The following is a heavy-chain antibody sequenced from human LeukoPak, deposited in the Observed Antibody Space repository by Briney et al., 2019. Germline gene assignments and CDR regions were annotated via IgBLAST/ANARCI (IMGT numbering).Heavy chain of an antibody. CDR3: AALMTKPP. D-gene: IGHD3-16*01. CDR1: GFTVSSNY. J-gene: IGHJ5*02. Sequence: PGGSLRLSCAASGFTVSSNYMSWVRQAPGKGLDWVSVIYSGGSTYYADSVKGRFTISRDNSKNRLYLQINSLRAYHTAAYDWAALMTKPPWGQGTLVTVPS. CDR2: IYSGGST. V-gene: IGHV3-53*01.